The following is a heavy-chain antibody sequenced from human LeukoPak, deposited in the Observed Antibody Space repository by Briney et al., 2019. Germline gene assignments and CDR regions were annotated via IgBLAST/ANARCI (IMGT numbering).Heavy chain of an antibody. V-gene: IGHV5-51*01. Sequence: GESLKISCKGSGYSFTTYWNGWLCKMPGKGLEWMGIIHPGDSDIRYSPSFQGQVTISADNSISTDYLQWSSLKASDTAMYYCARHETAVVAFDIWGQGTMVTVSS. D-gene: IGHD2-15*01. J-gene: IGHJ3*02. CDR1: GYSFTTYW. CDR3: ARHETAVVAFDI. CDR2: IHPGDSDI.